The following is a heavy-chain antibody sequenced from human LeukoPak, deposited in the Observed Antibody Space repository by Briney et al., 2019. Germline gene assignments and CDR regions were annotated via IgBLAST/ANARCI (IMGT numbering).Heavy chain of an antibody. Sequence: GASVKASCKASGYTFTSYGISWVRQAPGQGLEWMGWISAYNGNTNYAQKLQGRVTMTTDTSTSTAYMELRSLRSDGTAVYYCARDRTGIQLWPPLDYWGQGTLVTVSS. CDR3: ARDRTGIQLWPPLDY. J-gene: IGHJ4*02. V-gene: IGHV1-18*04. CDR1: GYTFTSYG. D-gene: IGHD5-18*01. CDR2: ISAYNGNT.